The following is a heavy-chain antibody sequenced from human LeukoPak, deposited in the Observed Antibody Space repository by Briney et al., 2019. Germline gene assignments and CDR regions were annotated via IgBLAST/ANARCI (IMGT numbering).Heavy chain of an antibody. Sequence: GRSLRLSCAASGFTFDDYAMHWVRQAPGKGLEWVSGISWNSGSIGYADSVKGRFTISRDSSKNTLYLQMDSLKPEDTAVYHCAKDRSSSWTFDHWGQGTLVTVSS. J-gene: IGHJ4*02. V-gene: IGHV3-9*01. D-gene: IGHD6-13*01. CDR2: ISWNSGSI. CDR3: AKDRSSSWTFDH. CDR1: GFTFDDYA.